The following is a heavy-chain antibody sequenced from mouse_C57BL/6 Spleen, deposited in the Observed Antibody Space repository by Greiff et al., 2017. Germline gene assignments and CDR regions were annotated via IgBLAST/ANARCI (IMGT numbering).Heavy chain of an antibody. J-gene: IGHJ1*03. V-gene: IGHV5-4*01. CDR1: GFTFSSYA. Sequence: EVQRVKSGGGLVKPGGSLKLSCAASGFTFSSYAMSWVRQTPEKRLEWVATISDGGSYTYYPDNVKGRFTISRDNAKNNLYLQMSHLKSEDTAMYYCARSFITTSWYFDVWGTGTTVTVSS. CDR3: ARSFITTSWYFDV. CDR2: ISDGGSYT. D-gene: IGHD1-1*01.